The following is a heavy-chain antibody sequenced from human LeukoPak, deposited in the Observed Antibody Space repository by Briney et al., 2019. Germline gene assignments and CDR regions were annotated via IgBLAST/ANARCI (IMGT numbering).Heavy chain of an antibody. CDR2: ISSSSSAI. Sequence: GGSLRLSCTASGFTFSSYGMNWVRQAPGKELKWVSYISSSSSAINYADSVKGRFTISRDNAKNSLFLQMNSLRDEDTAMYYCARGGGARPDYWGQGTLVTVSS. CDR3: ARGGGARPDY. J-gene: IGHJ4*02. D-gene: IGHD3-10*01. V-gene: IGHV3-48*02. CDR1: GFTFSSYG.